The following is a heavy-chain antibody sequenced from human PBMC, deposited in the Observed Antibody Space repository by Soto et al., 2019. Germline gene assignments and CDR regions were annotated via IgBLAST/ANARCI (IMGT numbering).Heavy chain of an antibody. Sequence: SVKVSCKASGGTFSSYAISWVRQAPGQGLEWMGGIIPIFGTANYAQKFQGRVTITAVKSTSTAYMELSSLRSEDTAVYYCARGPAYCGGDCYSNYFDYWGQGTLVTVSS. V-gene: IGHV1-69*06. J-gene: IGHJ4*02. CDR2: IIPIFGTA. CDR3: ARGPAYCGGDCYSNYFDY. CDR1: GGTFSSYA. D-gene: IGHD2-21*02.